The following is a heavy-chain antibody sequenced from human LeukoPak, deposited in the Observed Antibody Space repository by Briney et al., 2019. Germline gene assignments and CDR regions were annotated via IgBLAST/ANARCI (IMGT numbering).Heavy chain of an antibody. CDR1: GGSISSGSYY. Sequence: SETLSLTCTVSGGSISSGSYYWSWIRQPAGKGLEWIGRIYTSGSTNYNPSLKSRVTISVDTSKNQFSLKLSSVTAADTAVYYCARLTDYSGYEYFDYWGQGTLVTVSS. V-gene: IGHV4-61*02. CDR2: IYTSGST. D-gene: IGHD5-12*01. J-gene: IGHJ4*02. CDR3: ARLTDYSGYEYFDY.